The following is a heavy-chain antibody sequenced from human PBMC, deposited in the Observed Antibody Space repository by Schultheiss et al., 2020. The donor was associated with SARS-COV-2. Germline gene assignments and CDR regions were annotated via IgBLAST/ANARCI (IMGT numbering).Heavy chain of an antibody. CDR1: GFTFSRYA. J-gene: IGHJ3*02. CDR3: AKPDVVSVLITRIDAFDI. D-gene: IGHD3-22*01. Sequence: GGSLRLSCAASGFTFSRYAMSWVRQAPGKGLEWVSAISGSGGSTYYADSVKGRFTISRDNSKNTLYLQMNSLRAEDTAVYYCAKPDVVSVLITRIDAFDIWGQGTMVTVSS. V-gene: IGHV3-23*01. CDR2: ISGSGGST.